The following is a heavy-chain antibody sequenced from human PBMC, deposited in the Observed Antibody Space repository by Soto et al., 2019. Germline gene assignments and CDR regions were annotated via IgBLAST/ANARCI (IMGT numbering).Heavy chain of an antibody. Sequence: QVQLVQSGAEVKKPGSSVKVSCKASGGTFSSYAISWVRQAPGQGLEWMGGIIPIFGTANYAQKFQGRVTITAAESTSTAYMELSSMRSEDTDVYYCAREETYYYDSRGYNPLRYYGMDVWGHGTTVTVSS. CDR2: IIPIFGTA. CDR3: AREETYYYDSRGYNPLRYYGMDV. D-gene: IGHD3-22*01. CDR1: GGTFSSYA. V-gene: IGHV1-69*01. J-gene: IGHJ6*02.